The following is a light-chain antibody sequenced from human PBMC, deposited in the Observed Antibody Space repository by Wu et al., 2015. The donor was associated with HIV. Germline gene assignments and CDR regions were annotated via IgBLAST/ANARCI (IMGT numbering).Light chain of an antibody. J-gene: IGKJ1*01. CDR2: GTW. CDR1: QIVASSY. CDR3: QQYDKWPWT. V-gene: IGKV3-15*01. Sequence: EVVLTQSPGTLSLSPGERATLSCRASQIVASSYLNWYQQISGQAPRLLMFGTWTRATGIPARFSGSGSGTEYTLTITSLQSEDFAVYYCQQYDKWPWTFGQGTKVEIK.